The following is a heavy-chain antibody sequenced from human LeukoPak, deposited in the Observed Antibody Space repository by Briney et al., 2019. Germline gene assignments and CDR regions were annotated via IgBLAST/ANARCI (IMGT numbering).Heavy chain of an antibody. D-gene: IGHD2-8*01. Sequence: PGGSLRLSCAASGFTFSSYAMHWVRQAPGKGLEWVAVISYDGSNKYYADSVKGRFTISRDNSKNPLYLQMNSLRAEDTAVYYCARVVRQVFDYWGQGTLVTVSS. CDR3: ARVVRQVFDY. V-gene: IGHV3-30-3*01. CDR2: ISYDGSNK. J-gene: IGHJ4*02. CDR1: GFTFSSYA.